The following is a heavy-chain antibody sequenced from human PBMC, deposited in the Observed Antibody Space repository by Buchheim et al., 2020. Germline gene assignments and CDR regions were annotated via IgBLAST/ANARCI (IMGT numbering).Heavy chain of an antibody. Sequence: QVQLQESGPGLVKPSQTLSLTCTVPGGSISSGGYYWCWIHQHPGKGLEWIGYIYYSGSTYYNLSLTSRVTISVDTSKNQFSLKLSSVTAADTAVYYCARDLKRYDSSCYYCDWGQGTL. D-gene: IGHD3-22*01. CDR2: IYYSGST. CDR1: GGSISSGGYY. V-gene: IGHV4-31*03. J-gene: IGHJ4*02. CDR3: ARDLKRYDSSCYYCD.